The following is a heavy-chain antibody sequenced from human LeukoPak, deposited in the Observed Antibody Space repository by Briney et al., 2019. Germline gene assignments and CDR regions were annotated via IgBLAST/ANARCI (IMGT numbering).Heavy chain of an antibody. CDR3: ATKRDTRGYHY. Sequence: ASVKVSCKASGYTFTDYYIYWVQQAPGKGLEWMGRLDPEDGKTIYAKKFQGRVTLTADTSTDTAYMELSSLRSEDTAMFYCATKRDTRGYHYWGQGTLVTVSS. V-gene: IGHV1-69-2*01. CDR2: LDPEDGKT. D-gene: IGHD3-22*01. J-gene: IGHJ4*02. CDR1: GYTFTDYY.